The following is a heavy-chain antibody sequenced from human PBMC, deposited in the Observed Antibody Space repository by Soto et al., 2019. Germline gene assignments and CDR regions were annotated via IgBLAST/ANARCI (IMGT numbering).Heavy chain of an antibody. CDR2: VNPNSGGT. D-gene: IGHD6-13*01. Sequence: GASVKVSCKASGYTFTGYYMHCVRKAPGQGLEWMGWVNPNSGGTNYAQKFQGWVTMTRDTSISTAYMELSRLRSDDTAVYYCARDTYSSSGYYYYYGMDVWGQGTTVTVSS. V-gene: IGHV1-2*04. CDR3: ARDTYSSSGYYYYYGMDV. J-gene: IGHJ6*02. CDR1: GYTFTGYY.